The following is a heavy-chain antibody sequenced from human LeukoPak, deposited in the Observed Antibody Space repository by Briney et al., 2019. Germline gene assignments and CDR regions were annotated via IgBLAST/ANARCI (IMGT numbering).Heavy chain of an antibody. CDR1: GFTFSSYG. D-gene: IGHD6-13*01. Sequence: PGGSLRLSCAASGFTFSSYGMHWVRQAPGKGLEWVAVISYDGSNKYYADSVKGRFTISRDNSKNTLYLQMNSLRAEDTAVYYCAKSGASSSWYRRYYYYYYMDVWGKGTTVTVSS. V-gene: IGHV3-30*18. CDR3: AKSGASSSWYRRYYYYYYMDV. J-gene: IGHJ6*03. CDR2: ISYDGSNK.